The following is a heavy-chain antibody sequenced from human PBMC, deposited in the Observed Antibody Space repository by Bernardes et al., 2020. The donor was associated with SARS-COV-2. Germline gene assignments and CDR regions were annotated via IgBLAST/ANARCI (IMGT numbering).Heavy chain of an antibody. J-gene: IGHJ4*02. Sequence: GGSLRLSCAASGFNFDTYAMNWVRQAPGKGLEWVSGIGGSGDSTYYADSVKGRFTISRDNSKNTLYLQMNSLRAEDTALYYWAKEAVYYLDYWGQGTLVTVSS. CDR2: IGGSGDST. CDR3: AKEAVYYLDY. CDR1: GFNFDTYA. V-gene: IGHV3-23*01. D-gene: IGHD6-19*01.